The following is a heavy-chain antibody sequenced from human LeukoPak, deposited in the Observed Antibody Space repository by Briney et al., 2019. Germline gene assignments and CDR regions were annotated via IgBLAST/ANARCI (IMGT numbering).Heavy chain of an antibody. CDR3: VVQGWVFRAPTQYYFDY. CDR1: GFTFSSYA. J-gene: IGHJ4*02. Sequence: GGSLRLSCSASGFTFSSYAMHWVRQAPGKGLEYVSAISSNGGSRYYADSVKGRFTISRDNSKNTLYLQMSGLRAEDTAVYYCVVQGWVFRAPTQYYFDYWGQGTLVTVYS. D-gene: IGHD1-1*01. CDR2: ISSNGGSR. V-gene: IGHV3-64D*06.